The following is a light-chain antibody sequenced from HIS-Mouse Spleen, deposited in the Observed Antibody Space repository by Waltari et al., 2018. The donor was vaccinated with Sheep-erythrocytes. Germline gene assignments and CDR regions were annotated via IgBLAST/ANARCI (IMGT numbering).Light chain of an antibody. CDR2: DAS. CDR3: QQYDNLLT. Sequence: DIQMTQSPSSLSASVGDRVTITCQASQDISNYLNWYQQKPGKAPKLLIYDASNLETGVPSRFSGSGSETDFTSTISSLQPEDIATYYCQQYDNLLTFGGGTK. CDR1: QDISNY. V-gene: IGKV1-33*01. J-gene: IGKJ4*01.